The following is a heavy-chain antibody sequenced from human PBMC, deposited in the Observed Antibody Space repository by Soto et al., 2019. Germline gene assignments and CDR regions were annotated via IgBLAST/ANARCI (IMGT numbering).Heavy chain of an antibody. Sequence: PSETLSLTSAVYGGSFSCYYWSWIRQAPGKGLEWIGEVNHSGSTNYNPSLKSRVTISVDTSKNQFSLKLSSVTAADTAVYYCARGWSGLVIIRFDPWGQGTLVTVSS. CDR1: GGSFSCYY. D-gene: IGHD3-9*01. CDR3: ARGWSGLVIIRFDP. CDR2: VNHSGST. V-gene: IGHV4-34*01. J-gene: IGHJ5*02.